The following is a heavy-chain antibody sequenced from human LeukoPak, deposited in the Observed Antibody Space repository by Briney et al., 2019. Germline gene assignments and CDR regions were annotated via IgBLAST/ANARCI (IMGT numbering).Heavy chain of an antibody. CDR3: ASLLGDKTIFDY. D-gene: IGHD1-26*01. J-gene: IGHJ4*02. Sequence: PGGSLRLSCAASGFIFSSRWMGWVRQAPGKGLEWVANIKRDGSGEYYVDSVKGRFTISRDNAKNSLYLQMNSLRAEDTAVYYCASLLGDKTIFDYWGQGTLVTVSS. CDR1: GFIFSSRW. CDR2: IKRDGSGE. V-gene: IGHV3-7*01.